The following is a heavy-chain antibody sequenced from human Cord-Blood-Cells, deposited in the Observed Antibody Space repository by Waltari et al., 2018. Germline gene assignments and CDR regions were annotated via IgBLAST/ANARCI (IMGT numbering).Heavy chain of an antibody. CDR1: GGSFSGYD. CDR3: ARGLAIAAAGNRGLGY. D-gene: IGHD6-13*01. J-gene: IGHJ4*02. Sequence: QVQLQQWGAGLLKPSETLSLTCAVYGGSFSGYDWSWIRQLPGKGLEWIGEINHSGSTNYNPSRKSRVTISVDTSKNQFSLKLSSVTAADAAVYYCARGLAIAAAGNRGLGYWGQGTLVTFSS. V-gene: IGHV4-34*01. CDR2: INHSGST.